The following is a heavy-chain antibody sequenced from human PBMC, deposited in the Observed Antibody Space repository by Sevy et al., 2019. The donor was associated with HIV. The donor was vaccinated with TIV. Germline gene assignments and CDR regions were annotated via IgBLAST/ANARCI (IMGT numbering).Heavy chain of an antibody. CDR3: ARELYSYGLSPDY. D-gene: IGHD5-18*01. Sequence: GGSLRLSCAASGFTFSSYWMSLVRQAPGKGLEWVANIKQDGSEKYYVDSVKGRFTISRDNAKNSLYLQMNSLRAEDTAVYYCARELYSYGLSPDYWGQGTLVTVSS. CDR2: IKQDGSEK. V-gene: IGHV3-7*01. J-gene: IGHJ4*02. CDR1: GFTFSSYW.